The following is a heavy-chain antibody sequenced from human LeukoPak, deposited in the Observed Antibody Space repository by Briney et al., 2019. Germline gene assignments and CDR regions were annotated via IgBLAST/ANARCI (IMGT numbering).Heavy chain of an antibody. D-gene: IGHD6-13*01. CDR1: GGSISSYY. CDR3: AREGSSSWYGGPYYYYYMDV. V-gene: IGHV4-4*07. CDR2: IYTSGTT. Sequence: SETLSLTCTVSGGSISSYYWSWIRQPAGKGLEWIGRIYTSGTTNYNPSLKSRVTISVDTSKNQFSLKLSSVTAADTAVYYCAREGSSSWYGGPYYYYYMDVWGKGTTVTVSS. J-gene: IGHJ6*03.